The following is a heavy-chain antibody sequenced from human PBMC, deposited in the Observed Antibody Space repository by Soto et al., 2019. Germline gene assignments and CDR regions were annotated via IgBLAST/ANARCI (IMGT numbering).Heavy chain of an antibody. J-gene: IGHJ4*02. CDR1: GFTFSSYA. CDR2: ISGSGGST. CDR3: AKSIVVVPAAIEDYFDY. V-gene: IGHV3-23*01. D-gene: IGHD2-2*01. Sequence: EVQLLESGGGLVQPGGSLRLSRAASGFTFSSYAMSWFRQAPGKGLEWVSAISGSGGSTYYADSVKGRFTISRDNAKNTLYRQMNSLRAEDTAVYYCAKSIVVVPAAIEDYFDYWGQGTLVTVSS.